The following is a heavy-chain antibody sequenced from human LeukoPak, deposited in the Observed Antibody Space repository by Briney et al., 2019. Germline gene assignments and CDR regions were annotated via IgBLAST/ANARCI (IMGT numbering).Heavy chain of an antibody. CDR2: ISDSSTTI. V-gene: IGHV3-48*02. J-gene: IGHJ5*02. CDR1: GFIFSTSG. D-gene: IGHD6-6*01. Sequence: PGGSLRLSCAASGFIFSTSGMNWVRQAPGKGLEWVSYISDSSTTIYYADSVKGRFTISRDDAKNSLFLQMDSLRDEDTAVYYCARSMALDLWGQGTLVTVSS. CDR3: ARSMALDL.